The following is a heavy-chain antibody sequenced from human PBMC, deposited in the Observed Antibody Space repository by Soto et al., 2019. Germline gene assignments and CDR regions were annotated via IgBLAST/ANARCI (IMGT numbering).Heavy chain of an antibody. Sequence: GVTLRLSCVASGLTFGSRAMSWLRQAPGEGLRWVATITDNGGDAKYADSVRGRFVISRDNSKKTLYLQMTSLTAEDSAMYFCARGSTESYPGSRIFDFWGRGTLVTVSS. D-gene: IGHD3-10*01. CDR1: GLTFGSRA. J-gene: IGHJ4*02. CDR2: ITDNGGDA. V-gene: IGHV3-23*01. CDR3: ARGSTESYPGSRIFDF.